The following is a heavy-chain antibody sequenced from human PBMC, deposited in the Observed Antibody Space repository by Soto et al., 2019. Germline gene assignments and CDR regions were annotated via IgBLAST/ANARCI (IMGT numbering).Heavy chain of an antibody. D-gene: IGHD1-26*01. Sequence: ASVKVSCKASGYTFTSYGISWVRQAPGQGLEWMGWISAYNGNTNYAQKLQGRVTMTTDTSTSTAYMELRSLRSDDTAVYYCARDLGTTSDATIYYYGMDVWGKGTTVTVSS. V-gene: IGHV1-18*04. CDR2: ISAYNGNT. CDR3: ARDLGTTSDATIYYYGMDV. CDR1: GYTFTSYG. J-gene: IGHJ6*04.